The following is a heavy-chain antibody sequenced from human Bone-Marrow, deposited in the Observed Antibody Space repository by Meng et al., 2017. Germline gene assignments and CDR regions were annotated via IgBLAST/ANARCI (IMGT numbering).Heavy chain of an antibody. D-gene: IGHD2-2*01. CDR2: IFSNDEK. V-gene: IGHV2-26*01. CDR1: GFSLSNARMG. J-gene: IGHJ6*02. Sequence: SGPTLVKPTETLTLTCTVSGFSLSNARMGVSWIRQPPGKALEWLAHIFSNDEKSYSTSLKSRLTISKDTSKSQVVLTMTNMDPVDTATYYCARLLTGFYCSSTSCFYYYYYGMDVWGQGTTVTVSS. CDR3: ARLLTGFYCSSTSCFYYYYYGMDV.